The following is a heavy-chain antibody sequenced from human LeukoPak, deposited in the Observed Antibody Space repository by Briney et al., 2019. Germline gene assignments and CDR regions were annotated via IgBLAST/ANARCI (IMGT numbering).Heavy chain of an antibody. CDR3: VRDMTARSWHAFDS. Sequence: GGSLRLSCPASGFTFSSQDMDWVRQAPGKGLEWISHITTSSDDTHYADSVKGRFIISRDNVKDSLYLQMNSLRAEDTAVYYCVRDMTARSWHAFDSWGRGTLVTVSS. CDR2: ITTSSDDT. V-gene: IGHV3-48*03. J-gene: IGHJ4*02. CDR1: GFTFSSQD. D-gene: IGHD6-13*01.